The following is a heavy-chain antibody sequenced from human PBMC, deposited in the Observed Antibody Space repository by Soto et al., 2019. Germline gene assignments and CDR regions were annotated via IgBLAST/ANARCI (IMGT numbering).Heavy chain of an antibody. J-gene: IGHJ4*02. CDR3: AKDPRNHGRLVEGYFDY. D-gene: IGHD3-9*01. Sequence: GGSLRLSCAASGFTFSSYAMSWARHGPGKGLYWVSAISGSGGSTYYADSVKGRFTISRDNSKNTLYLQMNSLRAEDTAVYYCAKDPRNHGRLVEGYFDYWGQGTLVTVSS. CDR1: GFTFSSYA. V-gene: IGHV3-23*01. CDR2: ISGSGGST.